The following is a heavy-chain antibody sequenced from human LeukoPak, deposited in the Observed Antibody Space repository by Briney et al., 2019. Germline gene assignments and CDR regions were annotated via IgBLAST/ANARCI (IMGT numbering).Heavy chain of an antibody. J-gene: IGHJ4*02. CDR3: ARDDYGDSIDY. CDR1: GGSFSGYY. D-gene: IGHD4-17*01. V-gene: IGHV4-34*01. CDR2: INHSGST. Sequence: SETLSLTCAVYGGSFSGYYWSWIRQPSGKGLEWIGEINHSGSTNYNPSLKSRVTISVDTSKNQFSLKLSSVTAADTAVYYCARDDYGDSIDYWGQGTLVTVSS.